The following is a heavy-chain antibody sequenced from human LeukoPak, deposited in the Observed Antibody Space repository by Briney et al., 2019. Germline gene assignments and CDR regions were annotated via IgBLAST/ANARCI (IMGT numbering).Heavy chain of an antibody. D-gene: IGHD6-6*01. Sequence: GGSLRLSCAASGFTISSYWMHWVRQAPGKGLVWVSRINTDGSSPNYADSVRGRFTISRDNAKNTLYLQMNRLRAEDTAVYYCARWEYSSSSGLYWGQGILVTVSS. CDR2: INTDGSSP. V-gene: IGHV3-74*01. CDR3: ARWEYSSSSGLY. CDR1: GFTISSYW. J-gene: IGHJ4*02.